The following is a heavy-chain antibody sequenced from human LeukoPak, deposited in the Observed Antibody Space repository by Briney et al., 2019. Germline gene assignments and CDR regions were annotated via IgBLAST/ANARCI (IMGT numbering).Heavy chain of an antibody. CDR2: INHSGST. Sequence: SETLSLTCAVYGGSFSGYYWSWIRQPPGKGLEWIGEINHSGSTNYNPSLKSRVTISVDTSKNQFSLKLSSVTAADTAVYYCARVSYCSSTSCYHEGYYFDYWGQGTLVTVSS. J-gene: IGHJ4*02. V-gene: IGHV4-34*01. CDR1: GGSFSGYY. CDR3: ARVSYCSSTSCYHEGYYFDY. D-gene: IGHD2-2*01.